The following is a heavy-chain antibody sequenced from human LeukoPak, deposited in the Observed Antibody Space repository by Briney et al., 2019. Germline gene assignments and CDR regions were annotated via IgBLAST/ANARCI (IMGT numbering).Heavy chain of an antibody. J-gene: IGHJ5*02. D-gene: IGHD3-16*01. CDR2: IYYSGST. V-gene: IGHV4-59*01. CDR1: GGSISSYY. Sequence: PSETLSLTCTVSGGSISSYYWSWIRQPPGKGLEWIGYIYYSGSTNYNPSLKSRVTISVDTPKNQFSLKLSSVTAAGTAVYYCARGGWAVNWFDPWGQGTLVTVSS. CDR3: ARGGWAVNWFDP.